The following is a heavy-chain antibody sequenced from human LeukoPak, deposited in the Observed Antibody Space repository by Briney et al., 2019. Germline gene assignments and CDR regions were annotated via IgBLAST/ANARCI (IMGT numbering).Heavy chain of an antibody. D-gene: IGHD1-26*01. J-gene: IGHJ4*02. Sequence: GGSLRLSCAASGFTFSSYEMNWVRQAPGKGLEWVSYISSSGTPTYYADSVKGRFTISRDNAKNSLYLQMNSLRDEDTAVYFCARERPVGATPFDFWGQGTLVTVSS. CDR3: ARERPVGATPFDF. CDR1: GFTFSSYE. V-gene: IGHV3-48*03. CDR2: ISSSGTPT.